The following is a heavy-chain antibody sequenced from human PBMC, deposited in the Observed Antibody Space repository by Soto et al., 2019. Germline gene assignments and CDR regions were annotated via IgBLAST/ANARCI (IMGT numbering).Heavy chain of an antibody. V-gene: IGHV5-10-1*01. D-gene: IGHD2-15*01. CDR1: GYSFANYW. J-gene: IGHJ6*02. CDR3: ARHPYIGGFDI. Sequence: GESLKISCKGSGYSFANYWISWVRQMPGKGLEWMGRFSPTDSYADYNPSFQGHVTISGDKSISTSYVQWSSLKASDTAMYFCARHPYIGGFDIWGQGTTVTVSS. CDR2: FSPTDSYA.